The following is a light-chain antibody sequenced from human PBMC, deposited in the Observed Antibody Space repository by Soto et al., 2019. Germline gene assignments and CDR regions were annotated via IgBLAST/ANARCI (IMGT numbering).Light chain of an antibody. CDR2: GAS. CDR3: QQYGSSLFT. CDR1: QSVSSSY. J-gene: IGKJ4*01. Sequence: EIVLTQSPGTLSLSPGERATLSCRASQSVSSSYLAWYQQKPGQAPRLLIYGASSRATGIPDRFSGSGSETDFTLTISRLEPEDFAVYYCQQYGSSLFTFGGGTKVEIK. V-gene: IGKV3-20*01.